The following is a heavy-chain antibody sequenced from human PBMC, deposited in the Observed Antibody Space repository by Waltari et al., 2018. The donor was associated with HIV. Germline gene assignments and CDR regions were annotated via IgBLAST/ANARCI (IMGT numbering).Heavy chain of an antibody. V-gene: IGHV3-73*02. CDR1: GSPFRSPG. D-gene: IGHD6-19*01. J-gene: IGHJ4*02. CDR3: TRPGLNNGWYV. Sequence: EMKMVESGGALVQPGGSLTLPCGAPGSPFRSPGVPWDRQTPGKGLELVGRIRSKLKNFAASYADSVKGRFAISRDDSNNTAFLQMSSLKIEDTAVYYCTRPGLNNGWYVWGQGTLVTVSS. CDR2: IRSKLKNFAA.